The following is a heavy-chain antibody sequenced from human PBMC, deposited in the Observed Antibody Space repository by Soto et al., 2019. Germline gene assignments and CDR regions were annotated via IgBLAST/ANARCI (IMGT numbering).Heavy chain of an antibody. CDR2: INPSGGIT. D-gene: IGHD2-2*01. V-gene: IGHV1-46*01. J-gene: IGHJ6*02. CDR1: VYTFTSYD. Sequence: XSVKVSCKASVYTFTSYDIPWVRQAPGQGPEWMGIINPSGGITNDAQKFQDRVTMTSDTSTSTVYMELSSLRSEDTAVYYCARVISTTRYYYYYGMDVWGQGTTVTVSS. CDR3: ARVISTTRYYYYYGMDV.